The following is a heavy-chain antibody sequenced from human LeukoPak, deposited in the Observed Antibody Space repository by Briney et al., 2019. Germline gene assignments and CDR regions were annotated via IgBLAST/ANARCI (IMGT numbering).Heavy chain of an antibody. D-gene: IGHD2-15*01. V-gene: IGHV4-4*07. J-gene: IGHJ4*02. CDR3: ARRGPPWWDY. Sequence: PSETLSLTCTVSGASISSYYWSWIRQPAGKGLEWIGRTYTSGRTNYNPSLKSRATMSVDTSKNQFSLNLRSVTAADTAVYYCARRGPPWWDYWGLGTLVTVSS. CDR2: TYTSGRT. CDR1: GASISSYY.